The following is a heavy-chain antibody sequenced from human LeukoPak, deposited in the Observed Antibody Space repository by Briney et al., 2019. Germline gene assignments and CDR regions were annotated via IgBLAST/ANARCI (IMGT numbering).Heavy chain of an antibody. CDR1: GFTVTSTY. D-gene: IGHD3-22*01. CDR2: IYRDNRT. J-gene: IGHJ4*02. Sequence: GGSLRLSCAASGFTVTSTYMSWVRQAPGKVLEWISVIYRDNRTFYADSVKGRFTISRDTSKNMLYLQMNSLRAEDTAVYYCARDAYAGYYYDSSGTLSDYWGQGTLVTVSS. V-gene: IGHV3-66*01. CDR3: ARDAYAGYYYDSSGTLSDY.